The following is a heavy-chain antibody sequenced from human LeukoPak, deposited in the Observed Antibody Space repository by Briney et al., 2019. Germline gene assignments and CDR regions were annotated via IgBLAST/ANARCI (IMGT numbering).Heavy chain of an antibody. V-gene: IGHV3-48*01. D-gene: IGHD5-24*01. Sequence: GGSLRLSCAASGFTFSDYSMTWVRQAPGKGLEWVSYIGIDSGNTNYADSVKGRFTISGDKAKNSLYLQMNSLRVEDTAVYYCARDYKYAFDNWGQGTLVTVSS. CDR3: ARDYKYAFDN. CDR1: GFTFSDYS. J-gene: IGHJ4*02. CDR2: IGIDSGNT.